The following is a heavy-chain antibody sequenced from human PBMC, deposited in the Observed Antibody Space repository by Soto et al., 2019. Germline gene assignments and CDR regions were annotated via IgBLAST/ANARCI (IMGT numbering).Heavy chain of an antibody. Sequence: GGSLRLSCAASGFTFSNYWMSWVRQAPGKGLEWVANIKQDGSEKYYVDSVKGRFTISRDNAKNSLYLHMNSLRAEDTAVYYCARGSSSSWYYFDYWGQGTLVTVSS. D-gene: IGHD6-13*01. J-gene: IGHJ4*02. V-gene: IGHV3-7*05. CDR1: GFTFSNYW. CDR3: ARGSSSSWYYFDY. CDR2: IKQDGSEK.